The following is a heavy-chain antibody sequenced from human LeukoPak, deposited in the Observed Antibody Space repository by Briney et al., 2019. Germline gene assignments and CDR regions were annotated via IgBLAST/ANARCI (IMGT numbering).Heavy chain of an antibody. Sequence: GESLKISCKSSENSFTSYWISWVRQKPGKGLEWMGRIDPSDSYTNYSPSFKGHVTISADKSISTAYLQWSSPKASDTAMYYCARPSRLELAGYFDLWGRGTLVTVSS. V-gene: IGHV5-10-1*01. D-gene: IGHD1-7*01. CDR1: ENSFTSYW. CDR2: IDPSDSYT. J-gene: IGHJ2*01. CDR3: ARPSRLELAGYFDL.